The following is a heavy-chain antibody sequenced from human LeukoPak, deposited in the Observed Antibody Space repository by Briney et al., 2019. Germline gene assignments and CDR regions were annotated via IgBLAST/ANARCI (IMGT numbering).Heavy chain of an antibody. CDR2: IYTSGST. J-gene: IGHJ6*03. CDR3: ARDRVIDYGDPYYYYYMDV. D-gene: IGHD4-17*01. Sequence: PSQTLSLTCTVSGGSISSGSYYWSWIRQPAGKGLEWIGRIYTSGSTNYNPSLKSRVTMSVDTSKNQFSLKLSSVTAADTAVYYCARDRVIDYGDPYYYYYMDVWGKGTTVTVSS. CDR1: GGSISSGSYY. V-gene: IGHV4-61*02.